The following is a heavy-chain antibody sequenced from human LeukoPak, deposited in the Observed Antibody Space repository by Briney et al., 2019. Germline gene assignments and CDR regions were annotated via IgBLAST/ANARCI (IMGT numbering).Heavy chain of an antibody. CDR3: ARDFGLSPRTPAFDY. CDR2: ISGSGGST. V-gene: IGHV3-23*01. J-gene: IGHJ4*02. CDR1: GFTFSSYA. D-gene: IGHD3-10*01. Sequence: PGGSLRLSCAASGFTFSSYAMSWVRQAPGKGLEWVSAISGSGGSTYYADSVKGRFTISRDNSKNTLYLQMNSLRAEDTAVYYCARDFGLSPRTPAFDYWGQGTLVTVSS.